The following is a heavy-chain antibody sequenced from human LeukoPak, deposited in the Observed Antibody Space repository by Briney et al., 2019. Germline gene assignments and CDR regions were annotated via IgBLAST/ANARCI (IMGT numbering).Heavy chain of an antibody. CDR1: GYTFTSYD. Sequence: GASVKVSCKASGYTFTSYDINWVRQATGQGLEWMGWMNPNSGNTGYAQKFQGRATITTDESTSTAYMELSRLRSDDTAVYYCARDQDLGNWFDPWGQGTLVTVSS. J-gene: IGHJ5*02. CDR2: MNPNSGNT. CDR3: ARDQDLGNWFDP. V-gene: IGHV1-8*01.